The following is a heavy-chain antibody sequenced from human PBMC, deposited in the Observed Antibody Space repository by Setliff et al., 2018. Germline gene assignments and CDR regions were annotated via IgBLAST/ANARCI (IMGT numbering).Heavy chain of an antibody. CDR1: GYSVTTYW. CDR2: IYPGDSDT. V-gene: IGHV5-51*01. D-gene: IGHD6-6*01. Sequence: PGESLKISCKGSGYSVTTYWIGWVRQMPGKGLEWMGIIYPGDSDTRYSPTCQGQVTISADKSISTAYLQWSSLQASDTAMYYCARYSSSFAAGDYWGQGTLVTVSS. J-gene: IGHJ4*02. CDR3: ARYSSSFAAGDY.